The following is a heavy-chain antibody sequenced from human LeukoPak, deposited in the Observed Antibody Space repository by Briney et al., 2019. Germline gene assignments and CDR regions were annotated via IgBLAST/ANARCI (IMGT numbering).Heavy chain of an antibody. J-gene: IGHJ4*02. CDR1: GYYIRNGYF. Sequence: KPSETLSLTCGVSGYYIRNGYFWGWIRQPPGKGLEWIGSIHHSGKSDYNPSFKSRVTISVDTSKNQFALRLSSLTASDTAVHYCASVFASPPRVFDNWGQGTLVTVSS. CDR3: ASVFASPPRVFDN. CDR2: IHHSGKS. V-gene: IGHV4-38-2*01. D-gene: IGHD3-10*02.